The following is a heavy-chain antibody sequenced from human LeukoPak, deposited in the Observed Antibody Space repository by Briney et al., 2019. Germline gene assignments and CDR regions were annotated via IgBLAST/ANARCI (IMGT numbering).Heavy chain of an antibody. D-gene: IGHD6-13*01. CDR3: ATTPPDSSSWLFDY. V-gene: IGHV3-23*01. CDR1: GVTLSTYA. J-gene: IGHJ4*02. CDR2: LSANGGST. Sequence: GGSLRLSCAASGVTLSTYAMSWVRQAPGKGLEWVSTLSANGGSTYYADSVKGRFTISRDNSKNTLNLQMNSLRVEDRALYYCATTPPDSSSWLFDYWGQGTLVTVSS.